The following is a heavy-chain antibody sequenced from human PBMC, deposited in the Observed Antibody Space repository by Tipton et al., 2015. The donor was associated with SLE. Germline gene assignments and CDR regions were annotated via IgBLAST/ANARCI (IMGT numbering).Heavy chain of an antibody. Sequence: SLRLSCAASGFTVSSNYMSWVRQAPGKGLERVSVIYSGGSTYYADSVKGRFTISRHNSKNTLYLQMNSLRAEDTAVYYCAKEMGRFLEWLLYLDYWGQGTLVTVSS. V-gene: IGHV3-53*04. CDR2: IYSGGST. J-gene: IGHJ4*02. D-gene: IGHD3-3*01. CDR1: GFTVSSNY. CDR3: AKEMGRFLEWLLYLDY.